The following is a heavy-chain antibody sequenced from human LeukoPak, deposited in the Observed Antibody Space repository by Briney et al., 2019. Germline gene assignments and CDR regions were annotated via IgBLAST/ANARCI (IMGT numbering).Heavy chain of an antibody. Sequence: GASVKVSCKASGYTFTGYYIHWVRQAPGEGIEWMGWIRPNIGVTNYAQKFQGRGTMTRDTSITTAFMELSRLRFDDTAAYYCARVGFLAYSDYDSMYNFDFWGQGTLVSVSS. CDR2: IRPNIGVT. CDR1: GYTFTGYY. J-gene: IGHJ4*02. D-gene: IGHD5-12*01. CDR3: ARVGFLAYSDYDSMYNFDF. V-gene: IGHV1-2*02.